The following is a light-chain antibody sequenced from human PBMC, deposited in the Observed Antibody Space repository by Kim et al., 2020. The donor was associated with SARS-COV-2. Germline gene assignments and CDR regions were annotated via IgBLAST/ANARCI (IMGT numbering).Light chain of an antibody. Sequence: RVTIACTGSRSNIGAGYDVHWYRQLPGTAPKLLIYRNNDRPSGVPDRFSGSKSGTSASLAITGLQAEDEADYYCQSYDSSLNVVVFGGGTKVTVL. J-gene: IGLJ2*01. CDR1: RSNIGAGYD. CDR2: RNN. CDR3: QSYDSSLNVVV. V-gene: IGLV1-40*01.